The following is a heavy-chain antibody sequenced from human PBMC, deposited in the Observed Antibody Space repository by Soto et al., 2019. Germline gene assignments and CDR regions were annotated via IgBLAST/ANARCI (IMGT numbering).Heavy chain of an antibody. CDR3: AKGLSSSRGNYYGMDV. J-gene: IGHJ6*02. Sequence: QVQLVASGGGVVQPGRSLRLSCAASGFTFSSYGMHWVRQAPGKGLEWVAVISYDGSNKYYADSVKGRFTISRDNSKNTLYLQMNSLRAEDTAVYYCAKGLSSSRGNYYGMDVWGQGTTVTVSS. D-gene: IGHD6-13*01. CDR2: ISYDGSNK. V-gene: IGHV3-30*18. CDR1: GFTFSSYG.